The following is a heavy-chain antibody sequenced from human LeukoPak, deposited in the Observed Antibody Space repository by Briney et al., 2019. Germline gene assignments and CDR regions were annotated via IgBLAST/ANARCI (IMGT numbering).Heavy chain of an antibody. Sequence: GGSLRLSCAATGFTFSSYSMNWVRQAPGKGLEWVSSISSSSSYIYYADSVKGRFTISRDNAKNSLYLQMNSLRAEDTAVYYCARDPGSNWFDPWGQGTLVTVSS. V-gene: IGHV3-21*01. CDR1: GFTFSSYS. D-gene: IGHD6-19*01. CDR2: ISSSSSYI. J-gene: IGHJ5*02. CDR3: ARDPGSNWFDP.